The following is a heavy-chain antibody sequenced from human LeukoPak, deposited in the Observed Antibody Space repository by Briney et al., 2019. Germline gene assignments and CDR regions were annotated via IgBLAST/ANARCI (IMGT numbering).Heavy chain of an antibody. CDR3: AKGVRRPGDYSNYAGSAYYFDY. J-gene: IGHJ4*02. Sequence: PGGSLRLSCAPSGLSFSSYTIHWVRQAPGKGLEWVSSISSTSGYIHYADSVKGRFSISRDNAKNLVHLEMDILRADDTAVYYCAKGVRRPGDYSNYAGSAYYFDYWGQGTLVTVSS. CDR1: GLSFSSYT. CDR2: ISSTSGYI. V-gene: IGHV3-21*01. D-gene: IGHD4-4*01.